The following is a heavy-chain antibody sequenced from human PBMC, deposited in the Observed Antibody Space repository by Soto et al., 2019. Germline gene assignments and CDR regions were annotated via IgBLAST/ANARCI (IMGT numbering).Heavy chain of an antibody. D-gene: IGHD3-9*01. CDR2: ISATSTYI. Sequence: GSLRLSCAGSSFNFTSYSLNWVRQAPGKGLEWVSSISATSTYIFYADSVKGRFTISRDNAQNSVSLQMNSLRAEDTALYYCARVLSATGSMHFDHWGHGTLVTVSS. CDR3: ARVLSATGSMHFDH. CDR1: SFNFTSYS. J-gene: IGHJ4*01. V-gene: IGHV3-21*01.